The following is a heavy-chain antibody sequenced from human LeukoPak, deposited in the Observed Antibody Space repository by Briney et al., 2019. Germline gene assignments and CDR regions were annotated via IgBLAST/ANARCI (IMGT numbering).Heavy chain of an antibody. CDR1: GYTFTSYG. D-gene: IGHD2-15*01. CDR2: ISAYNGNT. J-gene: IGHJ5*02. V-gene: IGHV1-18*03. Sequence: ASVKVSCKASGYTFTSYGISWVRQAPGQGLEWMGWISAYNGNTNYAQKLQGRVTMTTDTSTSTAYMELRSLRSEDMAVYYCARATLYCSGGSCYSGTWFDPWGQGTLVTVSS. CDR3: ARATLYCSGGSCYSGTWFDP.